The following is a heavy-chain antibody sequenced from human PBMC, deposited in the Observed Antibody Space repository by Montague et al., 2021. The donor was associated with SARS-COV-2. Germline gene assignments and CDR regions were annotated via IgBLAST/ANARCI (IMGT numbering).Heavy chain of an antibody. CDR1: GFTFSNYG. D-gene: IGHD3-10*01. V-gene: IGHV3-23*01. CDR3: AKCTHCYASGTYYNTYYFDH. J-gene: IGHJ4*02. CDR2: ISDTGANT. Sequence: SLRLSCAASGFTFSNYGMSWVRQAPGKGLEWVSLISDTGANTHYADSVKGRFTISRDNSKNTVLLQMNSLRAEDTAVYCCAKCTHCYASGTYYNTYYFDHWGQGTLVTVSS.